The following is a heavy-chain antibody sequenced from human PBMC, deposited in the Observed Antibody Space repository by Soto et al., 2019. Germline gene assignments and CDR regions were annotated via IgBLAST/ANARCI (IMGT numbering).Heavy chain of an antibody. Sequence: SETLSLTCAVYGGSFSGYYWSWIRQPPGKGLEWIGEINHSGSTNYNPSLKSRVTISVDTSKNQFSLKLSSVTAADTAVYYCAGTPGGGNCSSTSCFIDYWGQGTLVTVSS. V-gene: IGHV4-34*01. CDR1: GGSFSGYY. CDR2: INHSGST. CDR3: AGTPGGGNCSSTSCFIDY. J-gene: IGHJ4*02. D-gene: IGHD2-2*01.